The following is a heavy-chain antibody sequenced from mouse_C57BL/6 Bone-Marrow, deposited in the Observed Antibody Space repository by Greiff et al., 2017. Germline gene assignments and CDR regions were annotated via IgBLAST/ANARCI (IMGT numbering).Heavy chain of an antibody. CDR1: GFTFTDYY. J-gene: IGHJ1*03. V-gene: IGHV7-3*01. Sequence: EVKVEESGGGLVQPGGSLSLSCAASGFTFTDYYMSWVRQPPGKALEWLGFIRNKANGYTTEYSASVKGRFTISRDNSQSILYLQMNALRAEDSATYYCARSHWYFDVWGTGTTVTVSS. CDR2: IRNKANGYTT. CDR3: ARSHWYFDV.